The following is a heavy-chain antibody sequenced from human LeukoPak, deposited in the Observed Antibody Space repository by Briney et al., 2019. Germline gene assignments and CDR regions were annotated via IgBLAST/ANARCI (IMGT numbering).Heavy chain of an antibody. J-gene: IGHJ4*02. CDR1: GFTFSSYA. V-gene: IGHV3-23*01. D-gene: IGHD2-15*01. CDR2: ISGSGGST. Sequence: PGGSLRLSCAASGFTFSSYAMSWVRQAPGKGLEWVSAISGSGGSTYYADSGKGRFTISRDNSKNTLYLQMNSLRAEDTAVYYCAKTLGYCSGGSCYSGVIDYWGQGTLVTVSS. CDR3: AKTLGYCSGGSCYSGVIDY.